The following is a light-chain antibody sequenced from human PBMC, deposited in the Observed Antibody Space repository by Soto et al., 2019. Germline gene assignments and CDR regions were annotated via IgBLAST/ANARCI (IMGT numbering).Light chain of an antibody. CDR3: HHYGST. V-gene: IGKV3-20*01. CDR1: HSVSSD. J-gene: IGKJ1*01. CDR2: GAS. Sequence: EIVMTQSPATLSVSPGERATLSCRASHSVSSDLAVYHQKPGQAPRLLIYGASSRAPGIPDSFSGSGSETDFTLTIRRLEPEDFAVYYCHHYGSTFGQGTKVDIK.